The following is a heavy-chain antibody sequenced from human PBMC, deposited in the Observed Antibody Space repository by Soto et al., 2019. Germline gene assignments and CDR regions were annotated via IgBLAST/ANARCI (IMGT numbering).Heavy chain of an antibody. Sequence: GGSLRLSCAASGFTFSSYGMHWVRQAPGKGLEWVAVISYDGSNKYYADSVKGRFTISRDNSKNTLYLQMNGLRVEDTAVYYCAKDRLAGKFDDRGQGTQVTVSS. CDR2: ISYDGSNK. CDR3: AKDRLAGKFDD. CDR1: GFTFSSYG. V-gene: IGHV3-30*18. J-gene: IGHJ4*02.